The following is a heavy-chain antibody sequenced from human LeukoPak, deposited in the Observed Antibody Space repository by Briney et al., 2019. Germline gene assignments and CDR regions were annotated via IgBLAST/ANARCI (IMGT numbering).Heavy chain of an antibody. CDR1: GFTVTTNS. J-gene: IGHJ4*02. Sequence: AGGSLRLSCAASGFTVTTNSMTWVRQPPGKGLEWIGSIYYSGNTHYNTSLKSRVAMSVDTSKKQFSLKLNSVTAADTAVYFCARQKASPITVAGLIDYWGQGALVTVSS. V-gene: IGHV4-39*01. D-gene: IGHD6-19*01. CDR3: ARQKASPITVAGLIDY. CDR2: IYYSGNT.